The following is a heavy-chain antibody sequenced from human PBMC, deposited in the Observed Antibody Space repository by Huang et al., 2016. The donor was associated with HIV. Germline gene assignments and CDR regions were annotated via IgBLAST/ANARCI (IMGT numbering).Heavy chain of an antibody. CDR1: RFTFSNYA. D-gene: IGHD5-12*01. V-gene: IGHV3-30*04. CDR3: ARDLWLRDLYYYYYMDV. CDR2: ISYDGRNK. Sequence: QVQLVESGGGVVQPGRSLRLSCAASRFTFSNYAMHGVRQAPGKGLEWVAVISYDGRNKDYADSVKGRFTISRDNSKNTLYLQMNSLRAEDTAVYYCARDLWLRDLYYYYYMDVWGKGTTVTVSS. J-gene: IGHJ6*03.